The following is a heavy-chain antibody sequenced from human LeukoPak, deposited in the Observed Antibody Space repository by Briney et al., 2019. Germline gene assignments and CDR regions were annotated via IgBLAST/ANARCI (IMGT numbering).Heavy chain of an antibody. V-gene: IGHV3-15*01. J-gene: IGHJ4*02. D-gene: IGHD6-13*01. CDR2: IKSKTDGGTP. Sequence: SGGSLRLSCAASGFTFSNAWMSWVRQAPGKGLEWVGRIKSKTDGGTPDYAAPVKGRFTISRDDSKNTLYLQMNSLKTEDTAVYYCTGVSRSSWYDYWGQGTLVTVSS. CDR3: TGVSRSSWYDY. CDR1: GFTFSNAW.